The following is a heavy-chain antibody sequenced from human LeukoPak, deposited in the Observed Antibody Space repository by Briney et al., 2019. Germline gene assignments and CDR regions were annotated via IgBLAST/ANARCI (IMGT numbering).Heavy chain of an antibody. CDR2: IYYSGST. J-gene: IGHJ5*02. D-gene: IGHD3-10*01. CDR3: ARVITMVRGNWFDP. CDR1: GGSISSYY. V-gene: IGHV4-59*01. Sequence: SETLSLPCTVSGGSISSYYWSWIRQPPGKGLEWLGYIYYSGSTNYNPSLKSRVTISVDTSKNQFSLKLSSVTAADTAVYYCARVITMVRGNWFDPWGQGTLVTVSS.